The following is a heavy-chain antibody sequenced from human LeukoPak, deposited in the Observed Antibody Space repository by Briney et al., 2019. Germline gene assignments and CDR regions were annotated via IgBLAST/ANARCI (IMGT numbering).Heavy chain of an antibody. CDR2: IHQDAGEK. V-gene: IGHV3-7*04. CDR1: GFSFSGPW. J-gene: IGHJ4*02. Sequence: GGSLSLSCAASGFSFSGPWMTWVRQTPGKGLQWVASIHQDAGEKQYLDSVRGRFTISRDNAKNSLYLQMNSLRAEDTAVYYCAGCSGVFGSSGYWGQGTLVTVSS. D-gene: IGHD6-6*01. CDR3: AGCSGVFGSSGY.